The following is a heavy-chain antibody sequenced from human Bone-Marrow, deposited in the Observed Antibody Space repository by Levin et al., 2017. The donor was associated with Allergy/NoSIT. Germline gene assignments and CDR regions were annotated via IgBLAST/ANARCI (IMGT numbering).Heavy chain of an antibody. CDR1: GFTFDDHA. Sequence: PGGSLRLSCAASGFTFDDHAMHWVRQAPGKGLEWVSGTNWNSASIGYADSVKGRFTISRDNANNSLHLQMNSLRVEDTATYYCAKDLDPSYFRGAEYGMDVWGQGTTVTVSS. CDR2: TNWNSASI. V-gene: IGHV3-9*01. J-gene: IGHJ6*02. CDR3: AKDLDPSYFRGAEYGMDV. D-gene: IGHD2/OR15-2a*01.